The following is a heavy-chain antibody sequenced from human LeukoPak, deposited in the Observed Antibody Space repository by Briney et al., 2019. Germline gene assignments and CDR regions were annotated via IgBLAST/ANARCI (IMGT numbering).Heavy chain of an antibody. Sequence: PSETLSLTCTVSGGSISSYYWSWIRQPPGKGLEWIGYIYYSGSTNYNPSLKSRVTISVDTSKNQFSLKLSSMTAADTAVYYCARHKRGVVITIDYGMDVWGQGTTVTVSS. J-gene: IGHJ6*02. CDR3: ARHKRGVVITIDYGMDV. V-gene: IGHV4-59*08. CDR2: IYYSGST. CDR1: GGSISSYY. D-gene: IGHD3-22*01.